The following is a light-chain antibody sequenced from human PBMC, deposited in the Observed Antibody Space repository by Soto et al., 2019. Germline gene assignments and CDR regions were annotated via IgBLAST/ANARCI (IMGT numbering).Light chain of an antibody. Sequence: DIVLTQSPGTQSLPLSESATLTYRTIQTTSGKYLAWYQQRPGLAPRLLVYGASRRATGIPDRFRGSGSGTEFTLTISGLEPEDFAVYFCQHYGSSPPVTFGQGTRLEIK. V-gene: IGKV3-20*01. CDR2: GAS. J-gene: IGKJ5*01. CDR1: QTTSGKY. CDR3: QHYGSSPPVT.